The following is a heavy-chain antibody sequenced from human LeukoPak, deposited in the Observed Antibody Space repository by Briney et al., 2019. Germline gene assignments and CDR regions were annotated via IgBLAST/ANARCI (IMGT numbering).Heavy chain of an antibody. CDR1: GFTLSSYW. J-gene: IGHJ4*02. CDR2: IYSGGST. D-gene: IGHD2-15*01. CDR3: ARERYEVVAAIDY. V-gene: IGHV3-66*02. Sequence: GGSLRLSCAASGFTLSSYWMSWVRQAPGKGLEWVSVIYSGGSTYYADSVRGRFTISRDNSKKTLYLQMNSLRPEDTAVYYCARERYEVVAAIDYWGQGTLVTVSS.